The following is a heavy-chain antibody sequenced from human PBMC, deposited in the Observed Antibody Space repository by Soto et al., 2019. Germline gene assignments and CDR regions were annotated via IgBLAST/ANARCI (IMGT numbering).Heavy chain of an antibody. V-gene: IGHV1-18*01. J-gene: IGHJ4*02. Sequence: QVQLVQSGAEVKKPGASVKVSCKASGYTFTSYGISWVRQAPGQGLEWMGWISAYNGNTNYAQKLQGRVTMTTDTPTSTGHIERRRQSSVDTAVYYCARSGYCDYYFDYWGQETLVTVSS. CDR3: ARSGYCDYYFDY. D-gene: IGHD4-17*01. CDR1: GYTFTSYG. CDR2: ISAYNGNT.